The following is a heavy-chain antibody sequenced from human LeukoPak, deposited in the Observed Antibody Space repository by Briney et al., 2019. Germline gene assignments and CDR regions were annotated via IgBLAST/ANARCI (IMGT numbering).Heavy chain of an antibody. D-gene: IGHD1-26*01. V-gene: IGHV3-74*01. J-gene: IGHJ4*02. CDR1: GFTFDDYA. Sequence: GGSLRLSCAASGFTFDDYAMHWVRQAPGKGLVWVSHINDDGSSTSYADSVKGRFTISRDNAKNTLYLQMNSLRAEDTAVYYCARDPAAWELPPDYWGQGTLVTVSS. CDR2: INDDGSST. CDR3: ARDPAAWELPPDY.